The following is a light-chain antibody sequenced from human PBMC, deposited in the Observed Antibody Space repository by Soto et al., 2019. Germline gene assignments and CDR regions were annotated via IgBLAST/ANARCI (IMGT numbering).Light chain of an antibody. CDR2: DVN. CDR1: SSDVGGYNY. J-gene: IGLJ3*02. Sequence: QSVLTQPRSVSGSPGQSVTVSCTGTSSDVGGYNYVSWYQQHPGKAPKLMIYDVNKRPSGVPDRFSGSKSGNTASLTISGLQAEDEADFYCCSYAGSYTQWVFGGGTKLTVL. CDR3: CSYAGSYTQWV. V-gene: IGLV2-11*01.